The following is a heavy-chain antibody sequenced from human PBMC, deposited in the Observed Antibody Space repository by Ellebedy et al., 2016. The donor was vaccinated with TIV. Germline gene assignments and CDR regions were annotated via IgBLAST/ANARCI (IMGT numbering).Heavy chain of an antibody. J-gene: IGHJ4*02. CDR2: INPNSGGT. CDR1: GYTFTGYY. Sequence: ASVKVSCXASGYTFTGYYMHWVRQAPGQGLEWMGWINPNSGGTNYAQKFQGRVTMTRDTSISTAYMELSRLRSDDTAVYYCARPTRIQLWGGHFDYWGQGTLVTVSS. CDR3: ARPTRIQLWGGHFDY. D-gene: IGHD5-18*01. V-gene: IGHV1-2*02.